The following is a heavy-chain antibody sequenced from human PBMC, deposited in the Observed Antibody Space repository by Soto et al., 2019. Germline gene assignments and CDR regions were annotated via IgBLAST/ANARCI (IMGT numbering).Heavy chain of an antibody. CDR3: AGGYYYVGSVPFFYIYGMDV. CDR2: IYYNGNS. V-gene: IGHV4-59*11. D-gene: IGHD3-10*02. CDR1: GGSISTHY. Sequence: PSETLSLTCTVSGGSISTHYWSWVRQDPGRGLEWIGYIYYNGNSNHNPSLKGRVSVSIAPSKCQFSLELTSVSAADTAVYYCAGGYYYVGSVPFFYIYGMDVGDQGTTVTVS. J-gene: IGHJ6*02.